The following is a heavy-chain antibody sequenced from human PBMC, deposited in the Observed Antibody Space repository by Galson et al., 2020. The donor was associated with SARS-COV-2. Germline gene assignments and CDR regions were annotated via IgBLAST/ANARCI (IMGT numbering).Heavy chain of an antibody. CDR2: IYYSGST. J-gene: IGHJ1*01. CDR1: GGSISSSSYY. CDR3: ARELHPSNFDWLLFFQH. Sequence: SQTLSLTCTVSGGSISSSSYYWGWIRQPPGKGLEWIGSIYYSGSTYYNPSLKSRVTISVDTSKNQFSLKLSSVTAADTAVYYCARELHPSNFDWLLFFQHWGQGTLVTVSS. D-gene: IGHD3-9*01. V-gene: IGHV4-39*02.